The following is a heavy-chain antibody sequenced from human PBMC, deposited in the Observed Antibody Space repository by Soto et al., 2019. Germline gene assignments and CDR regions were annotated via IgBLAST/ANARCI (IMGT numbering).Heavy chain of an antibody. J-gene: IGHJ4*02. Sequence: SETLSLTCTVSGGSISSYYWSWIRQPPGKGLEWIGYIYYSGSTNYNPSLKSRVTISVDTSKNQFSLKLSSVTAADTAVYYCAREKRELEWYYFDYWGQGTLVTVSS. V-gene: IGHV4-59*01. CDR2: IYYSGST. D-gene: IGHD1-1*01. CDR1: GGSISSYY. CDR3: AREKRELEWYYFDY.